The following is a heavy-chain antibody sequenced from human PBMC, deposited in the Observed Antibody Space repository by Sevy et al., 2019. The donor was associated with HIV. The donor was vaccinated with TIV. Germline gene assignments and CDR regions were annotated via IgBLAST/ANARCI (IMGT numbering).Heavy chain of an antibody. Sequence: GGSLRLSCAASGFTFSSYWMSWVRQAPGKGLEWVANIKQDGSEKYYVDSVKGRFTISRDNAKNSLYLQMNSLRAEDTAVYYCARGMWETTGYYYGMYVWGQGTTVTVSS. CDR2: IKQDGSEK. CDR3: ARGMWETTGYYYGMYV. CDR1: GFTFSSYW. V-gene: IGHV3-7*03. D-gene: IGHD1-26*01. J-gene: IGHJ6*02.